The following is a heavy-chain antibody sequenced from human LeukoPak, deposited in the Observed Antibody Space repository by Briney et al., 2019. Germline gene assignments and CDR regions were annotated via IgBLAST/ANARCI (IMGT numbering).Heavy chain of an antibody. D-gene: IGHD4-17*01. V-gene: IGHV3-64D*08. CDR3: VFLGYADSDYRFDY. J-gene: IGHJ4*02. Sequence: PGRSLRLSCSASGFTFSDYNMHWVRQAPGEGLEYVSDVSGDGHKRYYADSVKGRFTVSRDNSKNTLYLQMNSLRPEDTAVYYCVFLGYADSDYRFDYWGQGTLVTVFS. CDR2: VSGDGHKR. CDR1: GFTFSDYN.